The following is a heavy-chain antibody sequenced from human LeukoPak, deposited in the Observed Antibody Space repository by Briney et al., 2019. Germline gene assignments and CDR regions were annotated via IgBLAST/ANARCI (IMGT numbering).Heavy chain of an antibody. J-gene: IGHJ5*02. D-gene: IGHD5-12*01. CDR1: GGSISSYY. Sequence: SGTLSLTCTVSGGSISSYYWSWIRQPPGKGLEWIGYIYYSGSTNYNPSLKSRVTISVDTSKNQFSLKLSSVTAADTAVYYCARDRLGIDPWGQGTLVTVSS. CDR2: IYYSGST. CDR3: ARDRLGIDP. V-gene: IGHV4-59*01.